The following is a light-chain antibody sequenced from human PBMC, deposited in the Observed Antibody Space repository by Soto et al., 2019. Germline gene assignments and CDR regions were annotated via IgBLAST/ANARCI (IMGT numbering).Light chain of an antibody. CDR3: QQYGSSPIT. V-gene: IGKV3-20*01. J-gene: IGKJ5*01. CDR2: GAS. CDR1: QSDSSSY. Sequence: EIVLTQSPGTLSLSPGERATLSCRASQSDSSSYLAWYQQKPGQAPSLLIYGASSRATGIPDRFSGSGSGADFTLTISRLEPEDFAVYYCQQYGSSPITFGQGTRLEIK.